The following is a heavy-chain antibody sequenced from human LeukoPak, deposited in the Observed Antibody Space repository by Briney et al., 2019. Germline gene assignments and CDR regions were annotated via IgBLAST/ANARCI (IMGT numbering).Heavy chain of an antibody. Sequence: GGSLRLSCAASGFTFSSYSMNWVRQAPGKGLEWVSSISSSSSYIYYADSVKGRFPISRDNAKNSLYLQMNSLRAEDTAVYYCAREAPDTVMVPFDYWGQGTLVTVSS. CDR1: GFTFSSYS. J-gene: IGHJ4*02. CDR3: AREAPDTVMVPFDY. V-gene: IGHV3-21*01. D-gene: IGHD5-18*01. CDR2: ISSSSSYI.